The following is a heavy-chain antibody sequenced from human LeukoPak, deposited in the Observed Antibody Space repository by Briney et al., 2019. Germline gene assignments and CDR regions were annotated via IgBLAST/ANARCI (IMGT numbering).Heavy chain of an antibody. V-gene: IGHV3-30*18. CDR2: ISYDGSNK. J-gene: IGHJ4*02. CDR3: AKGRLGYCSSTSCYGPDY. CDR1: GFTFSSYG. Sequence: PGGSLRLSCAASGFTFSSYGMHWVRQAPGKGLEWVAVISYDGSNKYYADSVKGRFIISRDNSKNTLYLQMNSLRAEDTAVYYCAKGRLGYCSSTSCYGPDYWGQGTLVTVSS. D-gene: IGHD2-2*01.